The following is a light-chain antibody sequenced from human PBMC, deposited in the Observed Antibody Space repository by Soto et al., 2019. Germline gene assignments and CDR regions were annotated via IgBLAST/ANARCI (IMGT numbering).Light chain of an antibody. CDR3: RSFTTYTARV. J-gene: IGLJ1*01. CDR2: EVS. CDR1: NSDVGAYNF. Sequence: QSALTQPASVSGSPGHSIAISCTGTNSDVGAYNFVSWYQQYPGKAPKLIIHEVSHRPSGISHRFSGSKCGITASLTISELQADDYADYYCRSFTTYTARVLVTGTKLTVL. V-gene: IGLV2-14*01.